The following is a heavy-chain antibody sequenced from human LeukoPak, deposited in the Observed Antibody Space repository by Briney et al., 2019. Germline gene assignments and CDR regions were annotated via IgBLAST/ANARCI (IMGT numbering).Heavy chain of an antibody. CDR3: ARGLVAGTFDY. CDR2: ISSSSSTI. Sequence: GGSLRLSCSASGSTFSSYSMNWVRQAPGKGLEWVSYISSSSSTIYYADSVKGRFTISRDNAKNSLYLQMNSLRAEDTAVYYCARGLVAGTFDYWGQGTLVTVSS. CDR1: GSTFSSYS. D-gene: IGHD6-19*01. J-gene: IGHJ4*02. V-gene: IGHV3-48*01.